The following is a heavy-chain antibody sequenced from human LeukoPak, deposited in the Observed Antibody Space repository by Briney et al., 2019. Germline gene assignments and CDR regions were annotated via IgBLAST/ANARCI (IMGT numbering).Heavy chain of an antibody. Sequence: SETLSLTCTVSGGSISSGSYYWSWIRQPAGKGLEWIGRIYTSGSTNYNPSLKSRVTISEDASKNQFSLKLTSVTAADTAVYYCARDLLGWELHYFDYWGQGTLVTVSS. CDR3: ARDLLGWELHYFDY. D-gene: IGHD1-26*01. J-gene: IGHJ4*02. V-gene: IGHV4-61*02. CDR1: GGSISSGSYY. CDR2: IYTSGST.